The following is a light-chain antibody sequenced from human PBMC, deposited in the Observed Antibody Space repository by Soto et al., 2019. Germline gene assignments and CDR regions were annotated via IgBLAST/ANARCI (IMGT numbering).Light chain of an antibody. V-gene: IGKV1-5*03. Sequence: DIQMTQSPSTLSASVGDRVTITCRASQSISTWLAWYQQKPGKAPKLLMYKASSLEGGVPSRFSGSGSGTEFNITISSLQPDDFATYYCQQYNTYALTFGGGTTVDIK. CDR3: QQYNTYALT. CDR1: QSISTW. CDR2: KAS. J-gene: IGKJ4*01.